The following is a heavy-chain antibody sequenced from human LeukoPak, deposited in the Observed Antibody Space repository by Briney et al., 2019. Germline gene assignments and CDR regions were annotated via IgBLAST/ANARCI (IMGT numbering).Heavy chain of an antibody. CDR2: LSPNSGQT. Sequence: GASVKVSCKASEYTFSSYGINWVRQATGQGLEWMGWLSPNSGQTAYAQKFQGRVTMTRDISISTFYMELSSLTSEDTAVYYCTRGNGVAGDYWGQGTLVTVSS. CDR3: TRGNGVAGDY. J-gene: IGHJ4*02. D-gene: IGHD6-19*01. V-gene: IGHV1-8*01. CDR1: EYTFSSYG.